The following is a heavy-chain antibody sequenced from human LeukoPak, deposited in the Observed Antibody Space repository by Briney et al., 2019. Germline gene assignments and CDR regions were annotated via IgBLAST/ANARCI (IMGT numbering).Heavy chain of an antibody. CDR3: ARGGRHLDFGVVILYSFDP. Sequence: SETLSLTCAGSGGSISSSNWWSWVRQPPVKGLEWIGEIYHSGSTNYNPSRRSRVTISVYKSKNQFALRLSSLAAADTAVYYCARGGRHLDFGVVILYSFDPWGQGTLVTVSS. CDR1: GGSISSSNW. D-gene: IGHD3-3*01. CDR2: IYHSGST. V-gene: IGHV4-4*02. J-gene: IGHJ5*02.